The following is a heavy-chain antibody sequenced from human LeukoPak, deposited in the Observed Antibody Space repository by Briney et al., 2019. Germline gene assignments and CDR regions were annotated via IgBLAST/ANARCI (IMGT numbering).Heavy chain of an antibody. D-gene: IGHD3-16*01. J-gene: IGHJ4*02. CDR1: GFTFSSYA. Sequence: GGSLRLSCAASGFTFSSYAMSWVRQAPGKGLEWVSAISGSGGSTYYADSVKGRFTISRDNPKNTLYLQMNSLRAEDTAVYYCARELFSSDYIWGSYYHQFDYWGQGTLVTVSS. CDR3: ARELFSSDYIWGSYYHQFDY. CDR2: ISGSGGST. V-gene: IGHV3-23*01.